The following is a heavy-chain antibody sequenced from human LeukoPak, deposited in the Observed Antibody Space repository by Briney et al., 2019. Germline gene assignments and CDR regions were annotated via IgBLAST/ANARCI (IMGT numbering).Heavy chain of an antibody. CDR2: IYPDDSDT. CDR1: GSTFSNYW. CDR3: ARRLGTGTPDY. J-gene: IGHJ4*02. D-gene: IGHD1-1*01. V-gene: IGHV5-51*01. Sequence: GESLQISCQASGSTFSNYWIAWVRQMPGKGLEAVGIIYPDDSDTRYSPSFRGQVTISADKSINTAYLQWSSLRASDTAIYYCARRLGTGTPDYWGQGTLATVSS.